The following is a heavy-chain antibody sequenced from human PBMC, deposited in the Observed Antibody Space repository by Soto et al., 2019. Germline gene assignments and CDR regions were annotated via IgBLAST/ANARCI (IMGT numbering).Heavy chain of an antibody. J-gene: IGHJ4*02. CDR3: ARVRRDGYNYFDY. V-gene: IGHV1-69*13. CDR2: IIPIFGTA. CDR1: GGTFSSYA. Sequence: GASVKVSCKASGGTFSSYAISWVRQAPGQGLEWMGGIIPIFGTANYAQKFQGRVTIAADESTGTAYMELSSLRSEDTAVYYCARVRRDGYNYFDYWGQGTLVTVSS. D-gene: IGHD5-12*01.